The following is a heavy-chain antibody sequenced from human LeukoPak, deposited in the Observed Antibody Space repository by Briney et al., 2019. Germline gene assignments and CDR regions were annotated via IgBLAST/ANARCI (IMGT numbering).Heavy chain of an antibody. CDR1: ESTVTTNY. D-gene: IGHD2-15*01. J-gene: IGHJ4*02. V-gene: IGHV3-66*01. CDR2: IYSGGST. CDR3: AGGLGRLVRY. Sequence: GGSLRLSCVASESTVTTNYMNWVRQAPGKGLEWVSVIYSGGSTYYADSVKGRFTISRDNSKNTLFLQMNSLRVDDTAVYYCAGGLGRLVRYWGQGTLVTVS.